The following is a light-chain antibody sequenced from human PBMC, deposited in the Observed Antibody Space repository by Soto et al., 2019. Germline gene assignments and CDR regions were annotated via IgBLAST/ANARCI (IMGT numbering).Light chain of an antibody. V-gene: IGKV3-20*01. CDR1: QSFTSNY. Sequence: ELTPSPATLSLSPGERATLSCGASQSFTSNYLAWYQQQPGQAPRLLIYGASSRATGIPDRFSGSCAGTDFTLTISRLEPEDFAVYYCQRYGSSPTFGGGTRLEIK. J-gene: IGKJ5*01. CDR2: GAS. CDR3: QRYGSSPT.